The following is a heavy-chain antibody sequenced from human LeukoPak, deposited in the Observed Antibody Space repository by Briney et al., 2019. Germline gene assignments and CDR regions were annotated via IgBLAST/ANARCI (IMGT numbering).Heavy chain of an antibody. J-gene: IGHJ6*02. Sequence: ASVKVSCKASGYTFTSYGISWVRQAPGQGLEWMGWISAYNGNTNYAQKLQGRVTMTTDTSTSTAYMELRSLRSDDTAVYYCARGSSTWYVDGSMDVWGQGTTVTVSS. CDR3: ARGSSTWYVDGSMDV. D-gene: IGHD6-13*01. V-gene: IGHV1-18*01. CDR2: ISAYNGNT. CDR1: GYTFTSYG.